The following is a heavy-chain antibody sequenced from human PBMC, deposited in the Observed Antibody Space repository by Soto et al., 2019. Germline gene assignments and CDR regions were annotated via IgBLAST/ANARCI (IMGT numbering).Heavy chain of an antibody. CDR2: MNPNSGNT. Sequence: GASVKGSCKASGYTFTRYDVSWVRQATGQGLEWMGWMNPNSGNTGYAQKFQGRVTMTRNTSISTAYMELSSLRSEDTAVYYCARGSGGTYMDVWGKGTTVTVSS. CDR3: ARGSGGTYMDV. D-gene: IGHD2-15*01. CDR1: GYTFTRYD. J-gene: IGHJ6*03. V-gene: IGHV1-8*01.